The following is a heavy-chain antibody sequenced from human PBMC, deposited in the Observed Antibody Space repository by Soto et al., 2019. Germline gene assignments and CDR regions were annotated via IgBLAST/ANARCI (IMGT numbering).Heavy chain of an antibody. V-gene: IGHV4-59*01. CDR3: ARFDIVVVWFDP. CDR2: IYYSGST. CDR1: GGSISSYY. Sequence: SETLSLTCTVSGGSISSYYWSWIRQPPGKGLEWIGYIYYSGSTNYNPSLKSRVTISVDTSKNQFSLKLSSVTAADTAVYYCARFDIVVVWFDPRGQGTLVTVSS. J-gene: IGHJ5*02. D-gene: IGHD2-2*01.